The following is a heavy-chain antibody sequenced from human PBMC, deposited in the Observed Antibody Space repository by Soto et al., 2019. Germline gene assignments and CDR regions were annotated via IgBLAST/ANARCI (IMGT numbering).Heavy chain of an antibody. Sequence: ASGPTLVNPTQTLTLTCTFSGFSLSTTGVGVGWIRQPPGKALEWLALIYWDDDKRYNPSLKSRLTITKDTSKNQVVLTMTNMDPVDTATYYCVQSRCGGDCLQSYSSHSYYGLDVWGQGTTVPVSS. CDR2: IYWDDDK. J-gene: IGHJ6*02. CDR3: VQSRCGGDCLQSYSSHSYYGLDV. V-gene: IGHV2-5*02. D-gene: IGHD2-21*01. CDR1: GFSLSTTGVG.